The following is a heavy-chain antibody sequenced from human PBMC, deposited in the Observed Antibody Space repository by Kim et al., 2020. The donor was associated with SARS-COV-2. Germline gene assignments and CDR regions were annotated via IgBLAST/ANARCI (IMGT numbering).Heavy chain of an antibody. V-gene: IGHV1-3*01. Sequence: ASVKVSCKASGYTFTSYAMHWVRQAPGQRLEWMGWINAGNGNTKYSQKFQGRVTITRDTSASTAYMELSSLRSEDTAVYYCARDRGYLLWFGEFYGMDVWGQGTTVTVSS. J-gene: IGHJ6*02. CDR3: ARDRGYLLWFGEFYGMDV. CDR2: INAGNGNT. CDR1: GYTFTSYA. D-gene: IGHD3-10*01.